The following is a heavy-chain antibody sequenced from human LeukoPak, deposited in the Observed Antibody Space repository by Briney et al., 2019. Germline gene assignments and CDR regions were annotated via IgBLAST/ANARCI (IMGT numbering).Heavy chain of an antibody. CDR1: GGSVSSGSYY. CDR2: IYYSGST. J-gene: IGHJ3*02. D-gene: IGHD3-22*01. Sequence: PSETLSLTCTVSGGSVSSGSYYWSWIRQPPGKGLEWIGYIYYSGSTNYNPSLKSRVTISVDTSKNQFSLKLSSVTAADTAVYYCARAPDYYDSSGYYYEGAFDIWSQGTMVTVSS. CDR3: ARAPDYYDSSGYYYEGAFDI. V-gene: IGHV4-61*01.